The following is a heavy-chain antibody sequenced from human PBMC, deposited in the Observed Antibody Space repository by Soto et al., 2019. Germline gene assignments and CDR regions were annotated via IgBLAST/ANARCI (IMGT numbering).Heavy chain of an antibody. CDR1: GFTFSSYG. CDR3: AKDLGWLQSSEVGMDV. J-gene: IGHJ6*02. Sequence: HPGGSLRLSCAASGFTFSSYGMHWVRQAPGKGLEWVAVISYDGSNKYYADSVKGRFTISRDNSKNTLYLQMNSLRAEDTAVYYCAKDLGWLQSSEVGMDVWGQGTTVTVSS. CDR2: ISYDGSNK. V-gene: IGHV3-30*18. D-gene: IGHD5-12*01.